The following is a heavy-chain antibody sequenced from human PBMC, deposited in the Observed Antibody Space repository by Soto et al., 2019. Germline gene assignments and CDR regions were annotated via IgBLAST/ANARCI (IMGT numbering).Heavy chain of an antibody. V-gene: IGHV3-23*01. D-gene: IGHD5-18*01. Sequence: EVQLLQSGGGLVQPGGSLRLSCAASGFTVSDQSMTWVRQAPGKGLEWISGISATEGITFYADSVRGRFTISRDKSKNTIYLQMSSLTVEDTATYYCSRCSGYGDLWAQGTLVTVSA. CDR3: SRCSGYGDL. J-gene: IGHJ4*02. CDR2: ISATEGIT. CDR1: GFTVSDQS.